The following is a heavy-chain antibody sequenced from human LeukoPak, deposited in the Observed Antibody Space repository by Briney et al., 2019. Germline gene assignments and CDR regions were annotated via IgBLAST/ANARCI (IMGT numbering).Heavy chain of an antibody. CDR1: GYTFTSYG. J-gene: IGHJ4*02. CDR3: ARTTYGVLRFLEWLSAFDY. D-gene: IGHD3-3*01. CDR2: ISAYNGNT. Sequence: GASVKVSCKASGYTFTSYGINWVRQAPGQGLEWMGWISAYNGNTNYAQKLQGRVTMTTDTSTSTAYMELRSLRSDDTAVYYCARTTYGVLRFLEWLSAFDYWGQGTLVTVSS. V-gene: IGHV1-18*01.